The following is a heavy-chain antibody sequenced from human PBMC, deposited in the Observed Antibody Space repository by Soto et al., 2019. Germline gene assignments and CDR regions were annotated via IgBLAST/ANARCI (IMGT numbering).Heavy chain of an antibody. CDR1: GASISNLY. Sequence: QVQLQESGPGPVKPSETLSLTCSVSGASISNLYWSWLRQPPEKGLEWIGYIHSSGSTNYNPSLKGRVTISGDTSKNHFSLKLSSVTAADTAVYFCATTFAGDYWYFDLWGRGTLVTVSS. J-gene: IGHJ2*01. D-gene: IGHD3-10*02. V-gene: IGHV4-59*01. CDR3: ATTFAGDYWYFDL. CDR2: IHSSGST.